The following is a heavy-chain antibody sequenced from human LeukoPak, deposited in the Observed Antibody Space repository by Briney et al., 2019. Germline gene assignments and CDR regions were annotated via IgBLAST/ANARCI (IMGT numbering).Heavy chain of an antibody. CDR3: ARHGSVRSPLGP. CDR1: GGSFSGYY. J-gene: IGHJ5*02. V-gene: IGHV4-34*01. Sequence: SETLSLTCAVYGGSFSGYYWTWIRQAPGKGLEWIGEINPSGRISYNPSLKSRLTISVDTSKNQFSLNLRSVTAADTAVYYCARHGSVRSPLGPWGQGTLVTVSS. D-gene: IGHD3-10*01. CDR2: INPSGRI.